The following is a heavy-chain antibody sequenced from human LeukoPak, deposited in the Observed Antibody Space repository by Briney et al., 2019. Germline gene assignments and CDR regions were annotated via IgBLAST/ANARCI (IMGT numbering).Heavy chain of an antibody. V-gene: IGHV3-48*03. CDR3: AGSDTIGYLPREWDYWYFDL. Sequence: GGSLRLSCAVSGFTFSSYEMNWVRQAPGKGLEWVSYISSSGSTIYYTDSVKGRFTISRDNAKNSLYLQIYSLRAEDTAVYYCAGSDTIGYLPREWDYWYFDLWGRGTLVTVSS. CDR2: ISSSGSTI. CDR1: GFTFSSYE. J-gene: IGHJ2*01. D-gene: IGHD3-22*01.